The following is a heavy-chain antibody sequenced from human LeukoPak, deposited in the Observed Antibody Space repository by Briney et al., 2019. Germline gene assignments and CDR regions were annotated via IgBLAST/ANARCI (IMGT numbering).Heavy chain of an antibody. V-gene: IGHV1-69*05. J-gene: IGHJ6*02. D-gene: IGHD2-15*01. CDR3: ARVRTYCSGGSCDSGHGYYYYGMDV. Sequence: GSSVKVSCKASGGTFSSYAISWVRQAPGQGLEWMGGIIPIFGTANYAQKFQGRVTITTDESTSTAYMELSSLRSEDTAVYYCARVRTYCSGGSCDSGHGYYYYGMDVWGQGTTVTVSS. CDR1: GGTFSSYA. CDR2: IIPIFGTA.